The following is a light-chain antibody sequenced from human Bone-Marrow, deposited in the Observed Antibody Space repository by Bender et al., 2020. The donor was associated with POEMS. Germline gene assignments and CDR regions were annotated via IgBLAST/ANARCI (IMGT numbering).Light chain of an antibody. Sequence: QSALTQPASVSGSPGQSITISCTGTSSDVGTYKLVSWYQRHPGKVPKLLIFEASKRPSGISNRFSGSKSGNTASLTISGLQAEDEAEYYCCTYAGSSVFYVFGTGTKVTVL. CDR3: CTYAGSSVFYV. V-gene: IGLV2-23*02. CDR2: EAS. J-gene: IGLJ1*01. CDR1: SSDVGTYKL.